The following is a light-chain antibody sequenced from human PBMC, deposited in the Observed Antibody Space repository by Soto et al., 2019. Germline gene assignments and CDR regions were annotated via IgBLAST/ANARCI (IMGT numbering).Light chain of an antibody. V-gene: IGKV3-15*01. Sequence: ELVMTQSPAILPVSPGERATLSCRASQSVRSNLAWYQQTPGQAPRLLIYGASTRASNIPARFSGNGSGTEFTLTISSLQSEDFAVYYCQQYYNWPRTFGQGTTVEI. J-gene: IGKJ1*01. CDR1: QSVRSN. CDR3: QQYYNWPRT. CDR2: GAS.